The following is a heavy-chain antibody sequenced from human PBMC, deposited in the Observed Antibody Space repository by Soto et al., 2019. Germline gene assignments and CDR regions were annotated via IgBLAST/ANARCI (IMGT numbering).Heavy chain of an antibody. V-gene: IGHV1-46*01. Sequence: QVQLVQSGAEVKKPGASVKVSCKASGYTFTSYYMHWVRQAPGQGLEWMGIINPGGGSTRYAQKFQGRVTMTRDTSTSTVYMELGSLRSEDTAVYYCARVDGWSSTSCYVTGWFDPWGQGTLVTVSS. CDR1: GYTFTSYY. CDR3: ARVDGWSSTSCYVTGWFDP. CDR2: INPGGGST. D-gene: IGHD2-2*01. J-gene: IGHJ5*02.